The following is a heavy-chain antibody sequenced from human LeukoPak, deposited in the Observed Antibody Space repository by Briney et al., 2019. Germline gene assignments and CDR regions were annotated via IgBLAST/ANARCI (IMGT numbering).Heavy chain of an antibody. J-gene: IGHJ4*02. CDR1: GYTFTGYY. CDR3: ARDKAARYYDSSGYFDY. D-gene: IGHD3-22*01. V-gene: IGHV1-2*02. Sequence: ASVKVSCKASGYTFTGYYMHWVRQAPGQGLEWMGWINPNSGGINYAQKFQGRVTMTRDTSISTAYMELSRLRSDDTAVYYCARDKAARYYDSSGYFDYWGQGTLVTVSS. CDR2: INPNSGGI.